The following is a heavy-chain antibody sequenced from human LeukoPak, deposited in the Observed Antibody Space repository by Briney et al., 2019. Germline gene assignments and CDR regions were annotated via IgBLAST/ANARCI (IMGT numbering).Heavy chain of an antibody. CDR3: ARDLPVYGPRTYYFDY. V-gene: IGHV4-39*07. CDR1: GGSISSSSYY. CDR2: IYYSGST. J-gene: IGHJ4*02. Sequence: SETLSLTCTVSGGSISSSSYYWGWIRQPPGKGLEWIGSIYYSGSTYYNPSLKSRVTISVDTSKNQFSLKLSSVTAADTAVYYCARDLPVYGPRTYYFDYWGQGTLVTVSS. D-gene: IGHD4-17*01.